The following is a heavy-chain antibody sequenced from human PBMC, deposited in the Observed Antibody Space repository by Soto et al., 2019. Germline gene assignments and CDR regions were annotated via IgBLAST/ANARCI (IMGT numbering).Heavy chain of an antibody. D-gene: IGHD6-25*01. CDR2: NSPNSGDT. Sequence: QVQLVQSEGEVRQPGASVKVSCKASGYTFTSYGIIWVRQAPGQGLEWMGYNSPNSGDTRYASNLQGRVTMTTDTSTTTAYMELRSLTSDDTAVYYCAREMWTRSGPQNFFDYWGLGALVTVSS. CDR3: AREMWTRSGPQNFFDY. J-gene: IGHJ4*02. CDR1: GYTFTSYG. V-gene: IGHV1-18*01.